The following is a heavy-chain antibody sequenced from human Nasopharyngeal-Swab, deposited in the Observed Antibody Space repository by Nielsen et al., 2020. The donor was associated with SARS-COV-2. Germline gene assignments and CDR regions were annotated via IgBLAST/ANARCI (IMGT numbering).Heavy chain of an antibody. CDR2: MNPNSGNT. D-gene: IGHD2-15*01. V-gene: IGHV1-8*02. CDR3: ARAGVVVVAAKYYYYMDV. CDR1: GYTFTTHA. Sequence: ASVKVSCKASGYTFTTHAMNWVRQAPGQGLEWMGWMNPNSGNTGYAQKFQGRVTMTRNTSISTAYMELSSLRSEDTAVYYCARAGVVVVAAKYYYYMDVWGKGTTVTVSS. J-gene: IGHJ6*03.